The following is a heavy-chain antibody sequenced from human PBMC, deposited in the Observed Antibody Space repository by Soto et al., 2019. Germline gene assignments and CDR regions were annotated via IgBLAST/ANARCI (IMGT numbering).Heavy chain of an antibody. Sequence: VQLVESGGGEVQPGRSLRLSCAASGFTYTDFALHWVRQAPGKGLEWVASISYDGSDKYYADYVKGRFSISRDNPTSTLYLEMNSLRHDDTAVYFCARRAWDSYYAIEVWGQGTTVTVFS. CDR1: GFTYTDFA. J-gene: IGHJ6*02. V-gene: IGHV3-30-3*01. D-gene: IGHD3-22*01. CDR2: ISYDGSDK. CDR3: ARRAWDSYYAIEV.